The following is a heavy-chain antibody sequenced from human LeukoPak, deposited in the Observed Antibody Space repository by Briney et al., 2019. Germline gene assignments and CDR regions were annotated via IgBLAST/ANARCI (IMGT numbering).Heavy chain of an antibody. CDR1: GGSFSDYY. CDR3: ARGRSLGLHY. V-gene: IGHV4-34*01. J-gene: IGHJ4*02. CDR2: MSPSGSS. Sequence: PSETLSLTCAVYGGSFSDYYWTWIRRTPGKGLEWIGEMSPSGSSNYNPSLKSRVTISVDTSKNQFSLKLSSVNAADTAVYYCARGRSLGLHYWGQGTLVNVSS. D-gene: IGHD6-13*01.